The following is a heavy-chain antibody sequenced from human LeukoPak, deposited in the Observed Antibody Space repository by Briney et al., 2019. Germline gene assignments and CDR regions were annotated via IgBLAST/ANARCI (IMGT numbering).Heavy chain of an antibody. D-gene: IGHD3-3*01. CDR3: ARASIFGVVRTFFNWFDP. CDR2: NYHSGST. Sequence: KPSETLSLTCSVPGYSISSGYYWGWIRQPPGKGLEWIGSNYHSGSTYYNPSLKSRVTISVDTSKNQFSLKLTSVTAADTAVYYCARASIFGVVRTFFNWFDPWGQGTLVTVSS. V-gene: IGHV4-38-2*02. J-gene: IGHJ5*02. CDR1: GYSISSGYY.